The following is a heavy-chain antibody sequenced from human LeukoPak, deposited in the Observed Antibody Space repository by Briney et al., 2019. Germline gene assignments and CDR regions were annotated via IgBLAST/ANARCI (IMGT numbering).Heavy chain of an antibody. Sequence: GGSLRLSCAASGFTFSSYAMHWVRQAPGKGLEWVAVISYDGNNRYYADSVKGRFTISRDDSRSTLFLQMNSLGAEDTALYFCARDQTVGVTMGGYCDCWGQRRLVTVSS. V-gene: IGHV3-30-3*01. J-gene: IGHJ4*01. CDR1: GFTFSSYA. CDR2: ISYDGNNR. CDR3: ARDQTVGVTMGGYCDC. D-gene: IGHD1-26*01.